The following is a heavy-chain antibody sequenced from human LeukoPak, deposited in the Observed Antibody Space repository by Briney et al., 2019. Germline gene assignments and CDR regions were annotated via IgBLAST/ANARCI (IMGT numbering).Heavy chain of an antibody. CDR1: GGSISTYY. Sequence: PSETLSLTCTVSGGSISTYYWSWIRQPPGKGLEWIGYIYYSGSTNYNPSLKSRVTISVDTSKKQFSLKLTSVTAADTAVYYCARETAAADDAFDIWGQGTMVTVSS. V-gene: IGHV4-59*01. D-gene: IGHD6-13*01. CDR2: IYYSGST. J-gene: IGHJ3*02. CDR3: ARETAAADDAFDI.